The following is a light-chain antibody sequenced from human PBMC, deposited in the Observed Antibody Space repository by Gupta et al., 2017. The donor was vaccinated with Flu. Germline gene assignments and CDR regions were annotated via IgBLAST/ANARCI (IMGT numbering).Light chain of an antibody. CDR1: QSISSY. CDR2: AAS. V-gene: IGKV1-39*01. J-gene: IGKJ5*01. CDR3: GQSYRKPRT. Sequence: DIQMTPSPSSLSASVGDRVTITCRASQSISSYLNWYQQKPGKAPKRLIDAASSLQSGVPSRFSGSGSGTEFTLTISILQPEDFATYYCGQSYRKPRTFGQGTRLE.